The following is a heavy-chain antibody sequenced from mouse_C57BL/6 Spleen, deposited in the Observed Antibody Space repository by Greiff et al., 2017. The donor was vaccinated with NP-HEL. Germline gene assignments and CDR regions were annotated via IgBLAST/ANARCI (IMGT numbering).Heavy chain of an antibody. CDR2: IYPGDGDT. V-gene: IGHV1-82*01. J-gene: IGHJ1*03. CDR3: ARCYGNYGYFDV. D-gene: IGHD2-1*01. Sequence: ESGPELVKPGASVKISCKASGYAFSSSWMNWVKQRPGKGLEWIGRIYPGDGDTNYNGKFKGKDTLTADKSYSTAYMQLSSLTSEDSAVYFCARCYGNYGYFDVWGTGTTVTVSS. CDR1: GYAFSSSW.